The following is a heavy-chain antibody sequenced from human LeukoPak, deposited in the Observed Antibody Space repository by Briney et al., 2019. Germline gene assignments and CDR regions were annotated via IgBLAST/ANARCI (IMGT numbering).Heavy chain of an antibody. CDR1: GYTLTELS. CDR3: ATGYDSSGSLSYYFDY. D-gene: IGHD3-22*01. Sequence: ASVKVSCKVSGYTLTELSMHWVRQAPGKGLEWMGGFDPEDGETIYAQKFQGRITMTEDTSTDTAYMELSSLRPEDTAVYYCATGYDSSGSLSYYFDYWGQGTLVTVSS. J-gene: IGHJ4*02. CDR2: FDPEDGET. V-gene: IGHV1-24*01.